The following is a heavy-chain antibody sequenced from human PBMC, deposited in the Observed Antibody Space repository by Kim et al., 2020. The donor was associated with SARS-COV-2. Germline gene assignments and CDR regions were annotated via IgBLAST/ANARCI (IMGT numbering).Heavy chain of an antibody. Sequence: ASVKVSCKASGYTFTSYLITWVRQAPGQGLEWMGWVSPYNGNTNYAQKFQGRVTMTTDSSTTTAYMEVRSPRSDDTALYYCARDRAVDYWGQGTLVTVSS. CDR1: GYTFTSYL. J-gene: IGHJ4*02. CDR3: ARDRAVDY. V-gene: IGHV1-18*01. CDR2: VSPYNGNT.